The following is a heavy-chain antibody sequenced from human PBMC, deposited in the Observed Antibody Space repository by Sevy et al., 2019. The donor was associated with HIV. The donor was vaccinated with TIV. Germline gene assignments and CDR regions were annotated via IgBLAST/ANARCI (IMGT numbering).Heavy chain of an antibody. CDR1: GYTITRYY. D-gene: IGHD3-16*01. Sequence: GPVKVSCKASGYTITRYYIHWVRQAPGQGLEWMGIINPGDGGTTYAQKFQGRVLMTRDTSTSTVYMELSSLRFDDTAVYYCASYTTGSRGDYWGQGTLVTVSS. V-gene: IGHV1-46*01. CDR2: INPGDGGT. CDR3: ASYTTGSRGDY. J-gene: IGHJ4*02.